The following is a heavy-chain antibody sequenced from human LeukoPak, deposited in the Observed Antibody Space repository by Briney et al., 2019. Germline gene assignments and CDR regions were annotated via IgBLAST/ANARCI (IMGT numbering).Heavy chain of an antibody. J-gene: IGHJ4*02. CDR3: ATVAPWYYDSWSGYYPFDY. Sequence: ASVKVSCKASGYTFTGYYMHWVRQAPGQGLEWMGWINPNSGGTNYAQKFQGRVTMTEDTSTDTAYMELSSLRSEDTAVYYCATVAPWYYDSWSGYYPFDYWGQGTLVTVSS. D-gene: IGHD3-3*01. CDR2: INPNSGGT. CDR1: GYTFTGYY. V-gene: IGHV1-2*02.